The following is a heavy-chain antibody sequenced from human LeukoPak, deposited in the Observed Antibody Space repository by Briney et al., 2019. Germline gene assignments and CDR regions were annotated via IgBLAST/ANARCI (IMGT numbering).Heavy chain of an antibody. Sequence: GGSLRLSCAASGFTFSSYAMTWVRQAPGKGLEWVSTIGGTGSSTFYADSVKGRFTIARDNSKNTLYLQMDSLRAEDTAVYHCAKATGPSYFDQWGQGTLVTVSS. CDR2: IGGTGSST. CDR3: AKATGPSYFDQ. D-gene: IGHD1-14*01. CDR1: GFTFSSYA. V-gene: IGHV3-23*01. J-gene: IGHJ4*02.